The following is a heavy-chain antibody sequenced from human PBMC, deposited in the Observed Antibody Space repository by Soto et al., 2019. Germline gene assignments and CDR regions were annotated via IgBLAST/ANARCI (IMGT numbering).Heavy chain of an antibody. V-gene: IGHV1-3*05. D-gene: IGHD3-22*01. CDR1: GYTFTRNA. CDR2: INAGNGNT. CDR3: ARDYYDRSGPLDY. J-gene: IGHJ4*02. Sequence: QVQLVQSGAEEKKPGASVKVSCKASGYTFTRNAMHWVRQAPGQRLEWMGWINAGNGNTKYSHKFQGRVTITRDTSASTAYMELSSLRSEDTAVYYCARDYYDRSGPLDYWGQGTLVTVSS.